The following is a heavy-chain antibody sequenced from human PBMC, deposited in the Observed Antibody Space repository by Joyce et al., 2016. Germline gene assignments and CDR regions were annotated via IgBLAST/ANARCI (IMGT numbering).Heavy chain of an antibody. J-gene: IGHJ4*02. CDR3: AKDRETSAVLDF. Sequence: QAQLVESGGGVVQPGRSLRLSCAVSGLTFRSYGMHWVRQAPGKGLGWVAVISNDGKNKNYADSVKGRFTVSRDNSKKILSLQMNSLRPEDTAVYYCAKDRETSAVLDFWGQGTPVTVSS. CDR2: ISNDGKNK. CDR1: GLTFRSYG. V-gene: IGHV3-30*18. D-gene: IGHD6-25*01.